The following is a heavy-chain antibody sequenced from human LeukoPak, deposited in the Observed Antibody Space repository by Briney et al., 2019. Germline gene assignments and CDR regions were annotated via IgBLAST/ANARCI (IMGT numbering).Heavy chain of an antibody. Sequence: GASVKVSCKASGYTFTGHFMHWVRQAPGQGLEWMGWIEPKSGGTHYGHKFQGRVTMTRDTSMSTAYMELSRVKADDTAVYYCAGEMGVVPTAIPTVDSWGQGTLVTVSS. V-gene: IGHV1-2*02. CDR3: AGEMGVVPTAIPTVDS. D-gene: IGHD2-2*02. CDR1: GYTFTGHF. J-gene: IGHJ4*02. CDR2: IEPKSGGT.